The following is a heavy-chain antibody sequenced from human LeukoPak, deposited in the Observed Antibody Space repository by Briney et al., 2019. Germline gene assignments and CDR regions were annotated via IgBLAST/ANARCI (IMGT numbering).Heavy chain of an antibody. CDR1: GFTFSDLY. J-gene: IGHJ4*02. CDR2: TRNKPNSYTT. V-gene: IGHV3-72*01. Sequence: PGGSLRPSCAASGFTFSDLYIDWVRQAPGKGLEWVGRTRNKPNSYTTEYAASVKGRFTISRDDSKNSLFLQMNSLKTEDTAVYYCVREFYESSGSTYYFDYWGQGTLVTVSS. CDR3: VREFYESSGSTYYFDY. D-gene: IGHD3-22*01.